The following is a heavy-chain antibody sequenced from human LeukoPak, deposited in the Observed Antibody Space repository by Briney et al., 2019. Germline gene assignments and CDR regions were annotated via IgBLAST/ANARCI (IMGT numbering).Heavy chain of an antibody. CDR2: NNPSTGDT. CDR3: ARRLSVAADLDS. D-gene: IGHD2/OR15-2a*01. V-gene: IGHV1-2*02. CDR1: GYSFTGYY. J-gene: IGHJ4*02. Sequence: ASVKVSCKTSGYSFTGYYMYWVRQAPGQGLEWMGWNNPSTGDTNYAQKFQGRVTMTRDTSITTVYMELSRLRSDDTAVYYCARRLSVAADLDSWGQGTLVTVSS.